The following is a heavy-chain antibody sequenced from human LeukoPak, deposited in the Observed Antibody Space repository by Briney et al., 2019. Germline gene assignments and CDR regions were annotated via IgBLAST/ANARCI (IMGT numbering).Heavy chain of an antibody. CDR2: ISSSSSYI. CDR3: ARPSCGGNSYYRIDV. V-gene: IGHV3-21*01. J-gene: IGHJ6*04. Sequence: GGSLRLSCAASGFTFSTYSMNWVRQAPGKGLECVSSISSSSSYIYYADSVKGRFTISRDNAKNSLYLQMNSLRAEDTAVYYCARPSCGGNSYYRIDVWGEGTTVTVSS. CDR1: GFTFSTYS. D-gene: IGHD2-15*01.